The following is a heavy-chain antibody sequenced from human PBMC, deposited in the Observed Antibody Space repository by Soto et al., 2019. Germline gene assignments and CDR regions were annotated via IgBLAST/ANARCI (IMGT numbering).Heavy chain of an antibody. CDR3: ARHPYRYGPGRRLFDY. CDR1: GGSFSGYY. Sequence: SETLSLTCAVYGGSFSGYYWSWIRQPPGKGLEWIGEINHSGSTNYNPSLKSRVTISVDTSKNQFSLKLSSVTAADTAVYYCARHPYRYGPGRRLFDYWGQGTLVTVSS. CDR2: INHSGST. D-gene: IGHD3-10*01. V-gene: IGHV4-34*01. J-gene: IGHJ4*02.